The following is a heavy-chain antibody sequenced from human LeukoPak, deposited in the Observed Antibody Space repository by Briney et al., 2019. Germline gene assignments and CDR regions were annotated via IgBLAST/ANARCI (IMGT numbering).Heavy chain of an antibody. CDR1: GFTVSSNY. J-gene: IGHJ4*02. Sequence: SGGSLRLSCAASGFTVSSNYMSWVRRPPGKGLEWVSVIYSGDNTYYADSVKGRFTISRDNSKNTLYLQMNSLRAEDSAVYYCARVYASGTHFDYWGQGTPVTVSS. D-gene: IGHD6-19*01. V-gene: IGHV3-53*01. CDR2: IYSGDNT. CDR3: ARVYASGTHFDY.